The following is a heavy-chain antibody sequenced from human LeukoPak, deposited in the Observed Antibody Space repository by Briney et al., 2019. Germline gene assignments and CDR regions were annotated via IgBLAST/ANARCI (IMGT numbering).Heavy chain of an antibody. V-gene: IGHV3-53*01. CDR2: IYSDNT. CDR1: GFTVSSNS. D-gene: IGHD1-20*01. Sequence: GGSLRLSCTVSGFTVSSNSMSWVRQAPGKGLEWVSFIYSDNTHYSDSVKGRFTISRDNSKNTLYLQMNSLRAEDTAVYYCARGGNWNDRDALDIWGQGTMVTVSS. CDR3: ARGGNWNDRDALDI. J-gene: IGHJ3*02.